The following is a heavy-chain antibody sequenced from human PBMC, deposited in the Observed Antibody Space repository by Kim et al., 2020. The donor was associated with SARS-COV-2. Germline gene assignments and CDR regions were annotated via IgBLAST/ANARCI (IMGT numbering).Heavy chain of an antibody. CDR2: IYYSGIT. J-gene: IGHJ4*02. CDR1: GGSISSSSYY. V-gene: IGHV4-39*01. CDR3: ARHPFLLWFGDGYYFDY. Sequence: SETLSLTCTVSGGSISSSSYYWGWIHQPPGKGLEWIGSIYYSGITYYNPSLKSRVTISVDTSKNQFSLKLSSVTAADTAVYYCARHPFLLWFGDGYYFDYWGQGTLVTVSS. D-gene: IGHD3-10*01.